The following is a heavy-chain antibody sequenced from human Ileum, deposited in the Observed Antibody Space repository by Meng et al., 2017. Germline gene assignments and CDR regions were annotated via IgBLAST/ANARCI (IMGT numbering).Heavy chain of an antibody. V-gene: IGHV4-31*03. J-gene: IGHJ5*02. CDR1: GGSISSGGYY. CDR3: ARVRRGLGLRFDP. Sequence: QVQLQESGPGLLKPSQTLSLTCTVSGGSISSGGYYWGWIRQHPGKGLEWIGYIFYSGSTYYNSSLKSRINISVDTSKNQFSLKVSSVTAADTAVYYCARVRRGLGLRFDPWGQGTLVTVSS. D-gene: IGHD3/OR15-3a*01. CDR2: IFYSGST.